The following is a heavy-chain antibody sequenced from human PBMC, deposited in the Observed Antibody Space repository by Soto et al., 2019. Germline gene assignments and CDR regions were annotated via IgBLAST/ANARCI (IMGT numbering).Heavy chain of an antibody. CDR3: ARARRITGTPNWFDP. CDR1: GDSISTSSYY. J-gene: IGHJ5*02. V-gene: IGHV4-39*07. Sequence: KASETLSLTCDVSGDSISTSSYYWGWIRQPPGKGLEWIARIYYSGSTNYNPSLKSRVTISVDKSKNQFSLKLSSVTAADAAVYYCARARRITGTPNWFDPWGQGTLVTVSS. D-gene: IGHD1-7*01. CDR2: IYYSGST.